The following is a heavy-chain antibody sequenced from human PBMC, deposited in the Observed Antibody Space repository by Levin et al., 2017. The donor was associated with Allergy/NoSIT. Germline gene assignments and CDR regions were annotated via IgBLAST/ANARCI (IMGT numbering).Heavy chain of an antibody. D-gene: IGHD2-2*01. V-gene: IGHV3-30*04. Sequence: PGESLKISCAASGFTFSSYAMHWVRQAPGKGLEWVAVISYDGSNKYYADSVKGRFTISRDNFKNTLYLQMNSLRAEDTAVYYCARDNELLYCSSTSCYFWREGSWFDPWGQGTLVTVSS. CDR1: GFTFSSYA. CDR2: ISYDGSNK. J-gene: IGHJ5*02. CDR3: ARDNELLYCSSTSCYFWREGSWFDP.